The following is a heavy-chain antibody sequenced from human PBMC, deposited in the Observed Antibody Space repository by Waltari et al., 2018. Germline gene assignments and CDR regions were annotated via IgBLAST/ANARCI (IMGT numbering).Heavy chain of an antibody. Sequence: QVQLQESGPGLVKPSETLSLTCTVSGGSISSYYWTWIRQHPGKGLEWIGYIYYSGSTNYNPSLKSRVTISVDTSKNQFSLKLSAVTAADTAVYYCARTRMTTVTQTTRGGAFDIWGQGTMVTVSS. J-gene: IGHJ3*02. CDR1: GGSISSYY. CDR2: IYYSGST. D-gene: IGHD4-17*01. CDR3: ARTRMTTVTQTTRGGAFDI. V-gene: IGHV4-59*01.